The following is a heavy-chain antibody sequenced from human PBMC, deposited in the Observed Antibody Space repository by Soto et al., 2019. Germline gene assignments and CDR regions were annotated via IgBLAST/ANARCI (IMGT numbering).Heavy chain of an antibody. CDR3: ARANHPGIAAAGTGFDY. CDR1: GYTFTSYG. Sequence: APVKVSCKGSGYTFTSYGISWVRQAPGQGLAWMGWISAYNGNTNYAQKLQGRVTMTTDTSTSTAYMELRSLRSDDTAVYYCARANHPGIAAAGTGFDYWGQGTLVTVSS. D-gene: IGHD6-13*01. V-gene: IGHV1-18*01. CDR2: ISAYNGNT. J-gene: IGHJ4*02.